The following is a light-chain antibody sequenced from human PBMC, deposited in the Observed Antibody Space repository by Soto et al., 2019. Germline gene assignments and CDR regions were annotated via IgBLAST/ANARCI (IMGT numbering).Light chain of an antibody. J-gene: IGLJ1*01. CDR2: RNN. CDR3: AGCDHGRHGLYV. Sequence: QSVVTQPRSASGTPVQRVTISCSGSSSNIGSNYVYWYQQLPGTAPKLLIYRNNQRPSGVPDRFSGSKSGTSASLAISGLRSEDEADYYCAGCDHGRHGLYVCRTGTKVTVL. CDR1: SSNIGSNY. V-gene: IGLV1-47*01.